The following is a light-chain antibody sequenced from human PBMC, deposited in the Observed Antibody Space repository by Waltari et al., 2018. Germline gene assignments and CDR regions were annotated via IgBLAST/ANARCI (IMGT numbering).Light chain of an antibody. CDR1: NIGSYS. J-gene: IGLJ1*01. CDR2: YAS. Sequence: SYVLTQPPSVSVAPGETARITCGGDNIGSYSVHWYQQKPGQAPVLVIRYASDRPSGIPERFSGSNSANTATLTISRVEAGDEANYYCQVWHAAIDPGVFGTGTEVTV. CDR3: QVWHAAIDPGV. V-gene: IGLV3-21*04.